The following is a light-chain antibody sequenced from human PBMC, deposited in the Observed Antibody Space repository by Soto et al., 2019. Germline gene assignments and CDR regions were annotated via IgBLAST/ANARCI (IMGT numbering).Light chain of an antibody. Sequence: QSALTQPPSASGSPGQSVTISCTGTSSDVGGYNYVSWYQQHSGKAPKLMIYEVSKRPSGVPDRFAGSKSGNTASLTVSGLQPEEEANYYCSSYARSNAVVFGGGTQLTVL. CDR2: EVS. V-gene: IGLV2-8*01. J-gene: IGLJ2*01. CDR3: SSYARSNAVV. CDR1: SSDVGGYNY.